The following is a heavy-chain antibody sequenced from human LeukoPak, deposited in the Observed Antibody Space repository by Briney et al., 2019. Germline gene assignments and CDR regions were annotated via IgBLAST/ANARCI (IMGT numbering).Heavy chain of an antibody. Sequence: GASVKVSCTASGYTFTSYDINWVRQATGQGLEWMGWMNPNSGNTGYAQKFQGRVTMTRNTSISTAYMELSSLRSEDTAVYYCATALFGGSYGDAFDIWGQGTMVTVSS. CDR1: GYTFTSYD. CDR3: ATALFGGSYGDAFDI. D-gene: IGHD1-26*01. J-gene: IGHJ3*02. V-gene: IGHV1-8*01. CDR2: MNPNSGNT.